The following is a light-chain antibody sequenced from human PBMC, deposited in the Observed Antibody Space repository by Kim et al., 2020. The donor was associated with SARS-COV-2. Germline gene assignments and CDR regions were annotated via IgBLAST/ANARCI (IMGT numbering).Light chain of an antibody. CDR3: QQSNDWPPLT. CDR1: QNIKNR. V-gene: IGKV3-15*01. CDR2: DAT. Sequence: SPGERATLTCRASQNIKNRLGWYQHKPGQAPRLLIYDATTRATGVPARCIGSGSETDFTLTISSLQSEDFAVDYCQQSNDWPPLTFGQGTKVDIK. J-gene: IGKJ1*01.